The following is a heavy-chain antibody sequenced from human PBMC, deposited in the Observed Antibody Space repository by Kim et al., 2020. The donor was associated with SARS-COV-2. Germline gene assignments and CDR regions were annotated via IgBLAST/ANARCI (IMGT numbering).Heavy chain of an antibody. CDR3: ATVRDY. V-gene: IGHV1-24*01. Sequence: PEDGDTIYAQKFQSRVTMTEDTSTDTAYMELSSLRSEDTAVYYCATVRDYWGQGTLVTVSS. J-gene: IGHJ4*02. D-gene: IGHD3-10*01. CDR2: PEDGDT.